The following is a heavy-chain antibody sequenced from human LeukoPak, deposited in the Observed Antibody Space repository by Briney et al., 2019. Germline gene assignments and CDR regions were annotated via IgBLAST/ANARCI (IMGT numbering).Heavy chain of an antibody. V-gene: IGHV3-23*01. CDR2: ISGGGSST. D-gene: IGHD3-16*01. CDR3: AKGGESYYNHHYMDV. J-gene: IGHJ6*03. CDR1: GFSFNSYA. Sequence: SGGSLRLSCAASGFSFNSYAMTWVRQAPGKGPEWVSAISGGGSSTYYADSVKGRFTISRDNSKSTLYLQMNSLRAEDTAVYYCAKGGESYYNHHYMDVWGKGTTVTVSS.